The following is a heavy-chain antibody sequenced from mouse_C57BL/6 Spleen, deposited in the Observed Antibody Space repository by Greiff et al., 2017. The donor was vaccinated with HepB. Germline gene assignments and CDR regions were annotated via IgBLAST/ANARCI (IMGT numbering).Heavy chain of an antibody. Sequence: EVQLQQSGPELVKPGASVKIPCKASGYTFTDYNMGWVKQSHGKSLEWIGDINPNNGGTNYNQKFKGKATLTVDKSSSTAYMALRSLPSEDTAVFYCARPGYGSPYFDYWGKGTTLTVSS. J-gene: IGHJ2*01. V-gene: IGHV1-18*01. CDR2: INPNNGGT. D-gene: IGHD1-1*01. CDR3: ARPGYGSPYFDY. CDR1: GYTFTDYN.